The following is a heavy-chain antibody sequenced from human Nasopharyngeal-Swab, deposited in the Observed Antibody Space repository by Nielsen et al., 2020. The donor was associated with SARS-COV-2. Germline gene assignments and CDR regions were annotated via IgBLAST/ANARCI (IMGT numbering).Heavy chain of an antibody. Sequence: SDTLSPTCTLSGGSISSGGYYWSWIRQHPGKGLEWIGEINHSGSTNYNPSLKSRVTMSVDTSKNQFSLKLSSVTAADSAVYYCARSYSSGWYRTIIDYWGQGTLVTVSS. CDR1: GGSISSGGYY. CDR2: INHSGST. V-gene: IGHV4-39*07. J-gene: IGHJ4*02. D-gene: IGHD6-19*01. CDR3: ARSYSSGWYRTIIDY.